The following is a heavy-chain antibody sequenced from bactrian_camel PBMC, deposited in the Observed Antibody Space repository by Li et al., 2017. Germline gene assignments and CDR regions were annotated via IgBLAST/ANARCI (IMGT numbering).Heavy chain of an antibody. CDR1: GFTFSDYY. V-gene: IGHV3S6*01. D-gene: IGHD6*01. CDR2: IYADGSET. J-gene: IGHJ4*01. CDR3: AADQDPFGTVVLVGCPPYKY. Sequence: VQLVESGGGLVQPGGSLKLSCVGSGFTFSDYYMSWVRQAPGEHLQWVASIYADGSETQYRWSVKGRFTISRDNAKNTMYLQMNSLKPEDTAVYYCAADQDPFGTVVLVGCPPYKYRGQGTQVTVS.